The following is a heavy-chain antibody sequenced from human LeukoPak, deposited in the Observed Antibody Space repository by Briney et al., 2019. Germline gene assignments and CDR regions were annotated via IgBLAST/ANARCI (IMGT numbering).Heavy chain of an antibody. J-gene: IGHJ6*03. CDR1: EFTFRSYA. CDR3: ARDTWAYYMDV. Sequence: PGGSLRLSCIGSEFTFRSYAMNWVRQAPGKGLEWVSVIYSGGSTYYADSVKGRFTISRDNSKNTLYLQMNSLRVEDTAVYYCARDTWAYYMDVWGKGTTVTISS. CDR2: IYSGGST. V-gene: IGHV3-53*01. D-gene: IGHD2/OR15-2a*01.